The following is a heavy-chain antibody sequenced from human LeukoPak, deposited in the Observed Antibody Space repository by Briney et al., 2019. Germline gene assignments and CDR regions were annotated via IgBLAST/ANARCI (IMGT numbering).Heavy chain of an antibody. CDR2: ISSSSSYI. Sequence: GGSLRLSCAASGFTFSSYSMNWVRQAPGKGLEWVSSISSSSSYIYYADSVKGRFTISRDNAKNSLYLQMNSLRAEDTAVYYCARDRWSSSGTPDYWGQGTLVTVSS. CDR3: ARDRWSSSGTPDY. J-gene: IGHJ4*02. CDR1: GFTFSSYS. V-gene: IGHV3-21*01. D-gene: IGHD6-6*01.